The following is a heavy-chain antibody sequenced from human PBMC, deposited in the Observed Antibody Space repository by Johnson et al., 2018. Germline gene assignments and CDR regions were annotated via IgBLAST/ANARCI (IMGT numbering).Heavy chain of an antibody. CDR3: ASGDPDAFDI. J-gene: IGHJ3*02. Sequence: QVQLVQSGGGVVQPGRSLRLSCAASGFTFSSYGMHWVRQAPGKGLEWVAVISYDGSNKYYADSVKGRFTISRDNSKNTLYLQMNSLRAEDTAVYYCASGDPDAFDIWGQGTMVTVSS. CDR2: ISYDGSNK. D-gene: IGHD2-21*01. CDR1: GFTFSSYG. V-gene: IGHV3-30*03.